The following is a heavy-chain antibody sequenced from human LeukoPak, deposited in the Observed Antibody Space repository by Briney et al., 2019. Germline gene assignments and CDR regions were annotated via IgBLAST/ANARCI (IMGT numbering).Heavy chain of an antibody. V-gene: IGHV4-39*01. CDR1: GGSISSSSYY. J-gene: IGHJ4*01. Sequence: PSETLSLTCTVSGGSISSSSYYWGWIRQPPGKGLEWIGSIYYSGSTYYNPSLKSRVTISVDTSKNQFSLKLSSVTAADTAVYYCARQLFTSGYYWGYWGHGTLVSVSS. CDR2: IYYSGST. CDR3: ARQLFTSGYYWGY. D-gene: IGHD6-19*01.